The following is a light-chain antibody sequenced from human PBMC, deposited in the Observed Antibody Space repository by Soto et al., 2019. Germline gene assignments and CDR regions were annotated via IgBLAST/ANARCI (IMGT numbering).Light chain of an antibody. CDR1: QSIGTY. Sequence: EIVLTQSPATLSLSPGERATLSCRASQSIGTYLAWYQQKPGQPPRLLIYDASNRATDIPDRFSGSGSGTDFTLTISSLEPEDFAVYYCQQCRNWQLTFGGGTKVEIK. CDR3: QQCRNWQLT. V-gene: IGKV3-11*01. J-gene: IGKJ4*01. CDR2: DAS.